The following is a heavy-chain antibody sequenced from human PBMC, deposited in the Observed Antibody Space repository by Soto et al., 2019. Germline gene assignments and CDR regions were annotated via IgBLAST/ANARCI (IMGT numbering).Heavy chain of an antibody. D-gene: IGHD3-3*01. V-gene: IGHV5-51*01. CDR3: ERLKYDFWSGYGGNYYYGMDV. CDR1: GYSFTSYW. Sequence: PGASLKISCKGSGYSFTSYWIGWVRQMPGKGLEWMGIIYPGDSDTRYSPSFQGQVTISADKSISTAYLQWSSLKASDTAMYYCERLKYDFWSGYGGNYYYGMDVWGQGTTVTVSS. J-gene: IGHJ6*02. CDR2: IYPGDSDT.